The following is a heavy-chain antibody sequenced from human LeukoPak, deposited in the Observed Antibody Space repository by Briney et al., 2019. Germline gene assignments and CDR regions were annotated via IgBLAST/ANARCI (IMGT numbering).Heavy chain of an antibody. CDR2: IYKDGRT. CDR3: ARLLSHYYHGSGSDY. V-gene: IGHV4-39*01. CDR1: GGSISTSTYS. D-gene: IGHD3-10*01. J-gene: IGHJ4*02. Sequence: PSETLSLTCKVSGGSISTSTYSWGWIRQAPGKGLEWIGSIYKDGRTYYSSSLNSRVGISVDTSKNQFFLTLNFVTTTDTAVYFCARLLSHYYHGSGSDYWGQGTLVTVSS.